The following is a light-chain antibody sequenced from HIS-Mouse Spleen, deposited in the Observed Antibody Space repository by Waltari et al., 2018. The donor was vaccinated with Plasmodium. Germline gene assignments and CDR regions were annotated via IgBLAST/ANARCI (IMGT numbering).Light chain of an antibody. CDR3: YSTDSSGNHRV. CDR1: ALPKKY. V-gene: IGLV3-10*01. J-gene: IGLJ3*02. CDR2: EDS. Sequence: SYELTQPPSVSVSPGQTARITFSGDALPKKYAYWYQQKSGQPPVLVIYEDSKRPSGIPERFSGSSSGTMATLTISGAQVEDEADYYCYSTDSSGNHRVFGGGTKLTVL.